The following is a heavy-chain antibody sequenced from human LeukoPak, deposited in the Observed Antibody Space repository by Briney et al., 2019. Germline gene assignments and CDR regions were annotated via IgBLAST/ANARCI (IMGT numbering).Heavy chain of an antibody. J-gene: IGHJ4*02. Sequence: SETLSLTCTVSGGSISSYYCSWIRQPPGKGLEWIGYIYYSGSTNYNPSLKSRVTISVDTSKNQFSLKLSSVTAADTAVYYCARWAVHFDYWGQGTLVTVSS. CDR2: IYYSGST. CDR1: GGSISSYY. D-gene: IGHD6-6*01. CDR3: ARWAVHFDY. V-gene: IGHV4-59*01.